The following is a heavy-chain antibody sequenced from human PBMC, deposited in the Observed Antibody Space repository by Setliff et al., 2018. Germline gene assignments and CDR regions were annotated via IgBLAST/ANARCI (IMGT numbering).Heavy chain of an antibody. Sequence: GGSLSLSCAASGFTVNNNYMTWVRQAPGKGLEWVSLIFSGDTTYYADSVKGRFTISRDSSKNTLYLQMNSLRPEDTAVYYCARGVVVYNWFDPWGQGTLVTVSS. CDR3: ARGVVVYNWFDP. J-gene: IGHJ5*02. V-gene: IGHV3-66*02. CDR1: GFTVNNNY. CDR2: IFSGDTT. D-gene: IGHD2-15*01.